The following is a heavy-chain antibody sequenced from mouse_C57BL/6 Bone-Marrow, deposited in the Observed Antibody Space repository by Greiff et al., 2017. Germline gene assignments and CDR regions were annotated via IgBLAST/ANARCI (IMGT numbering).Heavy chain of an antibody. CDR1: GYTFTSYW. D-gene: IGHD2-3*01. CDR3: ARSGGWLLRRFYYAMGY. Sequence: QVQLQQPGTELVKPGASVKLSCKASGYTFTSYWMHWVKQRPGQGLEWIGNINPSNGGTNYNEKFKSKATLTVDKSSSTAYMQLSSLTSEDSAVYYCARSGGWLLRRFYYAMGYWGRGTSVTVSS. V-gene: IGHV1-53*01. CDR2: INPSNGGT. J-gene: IGHJ4*01.